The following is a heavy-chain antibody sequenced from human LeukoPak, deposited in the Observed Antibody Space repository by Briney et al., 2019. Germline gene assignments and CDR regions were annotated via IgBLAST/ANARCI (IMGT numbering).Heavy chain of an antibody. CDR2: IYHSGST. CDR1: GGSISTYY. V-gene: IGHV4-59*01. J-gene: IGHJ1*01. CDR3: ARGGAARLHFQD. D-gene: IGHD6-6*01. Sequence: PSETLSLTCTVSGGSISTYYWNWIRQPPGKGLEWIGYIYHSGSTNYNPSLQSRVTISVDTSKNQFSLNLNSVTAADTAVYYCARGGAARLHFQDWGQGTLVTVSS.